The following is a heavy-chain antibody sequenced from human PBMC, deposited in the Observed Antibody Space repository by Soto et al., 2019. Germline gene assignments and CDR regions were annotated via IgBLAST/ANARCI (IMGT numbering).Heavy chain of an antibody. CDR3: ARGARHYSGGHSIY. V-gene: IGHV1-18*01. Sequence: QVQLVQSGAEVKKPGASVKVSCKTSGYTFTNYGITWVRQAPGQGLEWMGWIGAYNGYTNYAQNLQGRVTMTTDTSTSTAYMELTSLTSDDTAVYYCARGARHYSGGHSIYWGQGTVVTVSS. CDR2: IGAYNGYT. D-gene: IGHD5-18*01. CDR1: GYTFTNYG. J-gene: IGHJ4*02.